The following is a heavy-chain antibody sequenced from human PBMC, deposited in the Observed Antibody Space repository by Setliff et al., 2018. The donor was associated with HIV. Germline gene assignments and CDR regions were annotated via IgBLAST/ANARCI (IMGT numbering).Heavy chain of an antibody. CDR2: IIPIFGTP. D-gene: IGHD3-22*01. CDR1: GGTFRSKG. J-gene: IGHJ6*02. Sequence: SVKVSCKAPGGTFRSKGXSWVRQAPGQGLEWMGGIIPIFGTPDYAQKFQGRITITADESTSTAYMELRSLRSDDTAVYYCAREIGDYYDSSGYYPPTDYYYGMDVWGQGTTVTVSS. CDR3: AREIGDYYDSSGYYPPTDYYYGMDV. V-gene: IGHV1-69*13.